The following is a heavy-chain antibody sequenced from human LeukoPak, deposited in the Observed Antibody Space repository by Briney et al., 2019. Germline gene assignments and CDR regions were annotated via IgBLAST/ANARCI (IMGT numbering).Heavy chain of an antibody. V-gene: IGHV4-30-2*01. CDR3: ARALIAGTPYYFDY. Sequence: SETLSLTCAVPGGSISSGGYSWSWIRQPPGKGLEWIGYIYHSGSTYYNPSLKSRVTISVDRSKNQFSLKLSSVTAADTAVYYCARALIAGTPYYFDYWGQGTLVTVSS. CDR1: GGSISSGGYS. J-gene: IGHJ4*02. D-gene: IGHD6-13*01. CDR2: IYHSGST.